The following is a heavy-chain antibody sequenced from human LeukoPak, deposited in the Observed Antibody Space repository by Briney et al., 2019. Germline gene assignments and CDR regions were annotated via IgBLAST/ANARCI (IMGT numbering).Heavy chain of an antibody. CDR2: ISAYNGNT. D-gene: IGHD3-9*01. CDR1: GYTFTSYG. V-gene: IGHV1-18*01. J-gene: IGHJ3*02. Sequence: ASVKVSCKASGYTFTSYGISWVRQAPGQGLEWMGWISAYNGNTNYAQKLQGRVTMTTDTSTSTAYMELRSLRSDDTAVYYCATSRRFFDWLNNAFDIWGQGTMVTVSS. CDR3: ATSRRFFDWLNNAFDI.